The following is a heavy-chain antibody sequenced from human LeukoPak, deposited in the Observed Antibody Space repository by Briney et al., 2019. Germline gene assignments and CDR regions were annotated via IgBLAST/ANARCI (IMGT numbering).Heavy chain of an antibody. V-gene: IGHV3-21*01. CDR1: GFTFSSYS. Sequence: GGSLRLSCAASGFTFSSYSVNWVRQAPGKGLEWVSSISSSSSYIYYADSVKGRFTISRDNAKNSLYLQMNSLRAEDTAVYYCARDGRYCSGASCPSSFDYWGQGTLVTVSS. D-gene: IGHD2-15*01. CDR2: ISSSSSYI. J-gene: IGHJ4*02. CDR3: ARDGRYCSGASCPSSFDY.